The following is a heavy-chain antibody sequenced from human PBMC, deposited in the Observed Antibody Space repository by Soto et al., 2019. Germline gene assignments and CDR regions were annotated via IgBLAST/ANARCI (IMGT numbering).Heavy chain of an antibody. CDR1: GYTFTSYA. CDR3: ARGGYCSGGSCSWFDP. D-gene: IGHD2-15*01. Sequence: ASVKVSCKASGYTFTSYAMHWVRRAPGERLEWMGWINAGNGNTKYSQKFQGRVTITRDTSASTAYMELSSLRSEDTAVYYCARGGYCSGGSCSWFDPWGQGTLVTVSS. CDR2: INAGNGNT. V-gene: IGHV1-3*01. J-gene: IGHJ5*02.